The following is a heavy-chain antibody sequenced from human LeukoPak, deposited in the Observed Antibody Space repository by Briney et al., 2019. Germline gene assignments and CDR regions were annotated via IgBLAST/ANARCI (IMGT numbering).Heavy chain of an antibody. CDR2: ISYDGSNK. V-gene: IGHV3-30*18. CDR1: GFNFSIYG. J-gene: IGHJ6*02. CDR3: AEDQRYSGYDYTLKYYYYYGMDV. D-gene: IGHD5-12*01. Sequence: PGGSLRPSCAASGFNFSIYGMHWVRQAPGKGLEWVAVISYDGSNKYYADSVKGRFTISRDNSKDTLYLQMNSLRAEDTAVYYCAEDQRYSGYDYTLKYYYYYGMDVWGQGTTVTVSS.